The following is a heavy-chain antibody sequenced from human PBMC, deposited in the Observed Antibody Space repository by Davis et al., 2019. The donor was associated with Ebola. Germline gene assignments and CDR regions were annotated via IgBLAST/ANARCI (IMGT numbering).Heavy chain of an antibody. CDR2: IRSKANSYAT. D-gene: IGHD6-19*01. CDR1: GFTFSGSA. Sequence: PGGSLRLSCAASGFTFSGSAMHWVRQASGKGLEWVGRIRSKANSYATAYAASVKGRFTISRDDSKNTAYLQMNSLKTEDTAVYYCEVAVAGTGYVDVWGQGTTVTVSS. V-gene: IGHV3-73*01. CDR3: EVAVAGTGYVDV. J-gene: IGHJ6*02.